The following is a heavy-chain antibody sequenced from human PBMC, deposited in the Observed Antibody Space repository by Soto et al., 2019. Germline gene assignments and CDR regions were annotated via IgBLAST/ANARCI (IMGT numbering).Heavy chain of an antibody. Sequence: QVQLQESGPGLVKPSQTLSLTCTVSGGSISSGDYYWSWIRQPPGKGLEWIGYIYYSGSTYYNPSLKSRVTISVDTSKNQFSLKLSSVTAADTAVYYCARAGSSGYYYVSENLPDYWGQGTLVTVSS. V-gene: IGHV4-30-4*01. CDR1: GGSISSGDYY. J-gene: IGHJ4*02. D-gene: IGHD3-22*01. CDR3: ARAGSSGYYYVSENLPDY. CDR2: IYYSGST.